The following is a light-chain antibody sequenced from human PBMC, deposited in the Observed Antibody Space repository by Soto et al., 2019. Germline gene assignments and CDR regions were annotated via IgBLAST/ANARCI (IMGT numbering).Light chain of an antibody. CDR2: DAS. Sequence: IQMTQSPPSLSASVGDRVTITCRASATIYRYLNWYQQKPGKAPSLLISDASTLQSGVPSRCSGSVSGTDFTLATSSLQYEDSETYCCQQRLHPPHTFGKGTKVEL. CDR3: QQRLHPPHT. CDR1: ATIYRY. J-gene: IGKJ2*01. V-gene: IGKV1-39*01.